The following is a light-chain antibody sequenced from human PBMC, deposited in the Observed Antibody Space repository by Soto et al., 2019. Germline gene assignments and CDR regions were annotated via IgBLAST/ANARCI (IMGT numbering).Light chain of an antibody. V-gene: IGLV2-8*01. CDR2: EVN. Sequence: QSALTQPASVSGSPGQSITISCTGTSSDVGAYNYVSWFQQHPGEAPKLIISEVNKWPSGVPNRFSGSKSGNTASLTVSGLQAEDEADYYCTSYGGRDNLIFGGGTKLTVL. CDR3: TSYGGRDNLI. CDR1: SSDVGAYNY. J-gene: IGLJ2*01.